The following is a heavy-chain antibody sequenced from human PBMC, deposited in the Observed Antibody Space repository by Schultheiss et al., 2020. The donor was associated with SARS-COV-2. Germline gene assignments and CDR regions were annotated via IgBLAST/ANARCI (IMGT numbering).Heavy chain of an antibody. Sequence: SETLSLTCTVSGGSISSYYWSWIRQPPGKGLEWIGSIYYSGSTNYNPSLKSRVTISVDTSKNQFSLKLSSVTAADTAVYYCARDSSGNDAFDIWGQGTMVTVSS. V-gene: IGHV4-59*01. CDR2: IYYSGST. D-gene: IGHD3-22*01. CDR1: GGSISSYY. CDR3: ARDSSGNDAFDI. J-gene: IGHJ3*02.